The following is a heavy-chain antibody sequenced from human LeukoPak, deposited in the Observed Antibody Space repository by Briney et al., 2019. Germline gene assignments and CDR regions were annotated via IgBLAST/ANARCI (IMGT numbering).Heavy chain of an antibody. V-gene: IGHV1-69*05. Sequence: ASVKVSCKASGGTFSSYAISWVRQAPGQGLEWMGGIIPIFGTANYAQKFQGRVTITTDESTSTAYMELSSLRSEDTAVYYCARERGYGGGFLEWFNYMDVWGKGTTVTVSS. J-gene: IGHJ6*03. D-gene: IGHD3-3*01. CDR3: ARERGYGGGFLEWFNYMDV. CDR2: IIPIFGTA. CDR1: GGTFSSYA.